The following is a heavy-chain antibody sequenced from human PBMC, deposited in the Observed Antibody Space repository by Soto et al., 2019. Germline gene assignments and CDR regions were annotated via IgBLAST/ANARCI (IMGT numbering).Heavy chain of an antibody. CDR2: ISYDGSNK. D-gene: IGHD6-13*01. Sequence: GGSLRISCAASGFTFSSYGMHWVRQAPGKGLEWVAVISYDGSNKYYADSVKGRFTISRDNSKNTLYLQMNSLRAEDTAVYYCAKTLGSSWYDYYYYYGMDVWGQGTTVTVSS. CDR1: GFTFSSYG. J-gene: IGHJ6*02. V-gene: IGHV3-30*18. CDR3: AKTLGSSWYDYYYYYGMDV.